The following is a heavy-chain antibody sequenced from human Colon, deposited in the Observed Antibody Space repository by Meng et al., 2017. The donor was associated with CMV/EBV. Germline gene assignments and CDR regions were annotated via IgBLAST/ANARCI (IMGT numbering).Heavy chain of an antibody. D-gene: IGHD6-6*01. CDR3: ARKYGSSSWVLDYFDF. CDR2: ISGNNGDT. CDR1: GYTFSSYG. Sequence: ASVKVSCKASGYTFSSYGFRWVRQAPGQGLEWMGWISGNNGDTNYAQNFQGGVTMTTDTSTSTGYMELRSLSSDDTAVYYCARKYGSSSWVLDYFDFWGQGTLVTVSS. J-gene: IGHJ4*02. V-gene: IGHV1-18*01.